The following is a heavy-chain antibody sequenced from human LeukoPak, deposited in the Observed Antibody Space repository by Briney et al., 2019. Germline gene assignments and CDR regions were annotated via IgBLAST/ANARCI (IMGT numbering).Heavy chain of an antibody. CDR2: IFHGGTI. Sequence: PSGTLSLTCTVSGFSISSCTYWRWVRQPPRKGLEWIGEIFHGGTINYSPSFNSRVTISLDRPKNQFSLNLSSVTPADTAVYYCATSPNQDRAYWGQGTLVTVSS. CDR1: GFSISSCTY. CDR3: ATSPNQDRAY. D-gene: IGHD1-14*01. J-gene: IGHJ4*02. V-gene: IGHV4-4*02.